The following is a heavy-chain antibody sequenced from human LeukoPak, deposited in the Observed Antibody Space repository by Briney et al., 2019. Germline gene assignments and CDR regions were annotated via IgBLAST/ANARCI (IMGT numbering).Heavy chain of an antibody. Sequence: PGGSLRLSCAASGFTVSSNYMSWVRQAPGKGLEWVSVIYSGGSTYYADSMKGRFTISRENSKNTLYLHMNSLRAEDTAVFYCAKSQLPYCSGGSCFDAFDIWGQGTMVTVSS. V-gene: IGHV3-53*01. CDR2: IYSGGST. J-gene: IGHJ3*02. CDR3: AKSQLPYCSGGSCFDAFDI. CDR1: GFTVSSNY. D-gene: IGHD2-15*01.